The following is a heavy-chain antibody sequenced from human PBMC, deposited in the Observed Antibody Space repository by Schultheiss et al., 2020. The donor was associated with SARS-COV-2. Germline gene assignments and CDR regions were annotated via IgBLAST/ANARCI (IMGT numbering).Heavy chain of an antibody. D-gene: IGHD3-9*01. CDR3: ARFWLGSTRGIDP. CDR2: IYYSGST. V-gene: IGHV4-59*06. J-gene: IGHJ5*02. CDR1: GGSFSGYY. Sequence: SETLSLTCAVYGGSFSGYYWSWIRQPPGKGLEWIGYIYYSGSTYYNPSLKSLVTISVDTSKNQFSLKLSSVTAADTAVYYCARFWLGSTRGIDPWGQGTLVTVSS.